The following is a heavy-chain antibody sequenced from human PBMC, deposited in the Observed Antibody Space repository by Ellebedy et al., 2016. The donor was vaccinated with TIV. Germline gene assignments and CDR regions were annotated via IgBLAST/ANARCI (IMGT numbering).Heavy chain of an antibody. CDR1: GFTFSTFA. CDR2: ISGDSKAI. J-gene: IGHJ3*01. Sequence: GESLKISCVASGFTFSTFAMNWVRQAPGKGLEWVSHISGDSKAIDYADSVKGRFTISRDNAKNSVYLQISSLRDEDKAVYYCVGDYLWAFDVWGQGIMVTVSS. V-gene: IGHV3-48*02. D-gene: IGHD2-21*01. CDR3: VGDYLWAFDV.